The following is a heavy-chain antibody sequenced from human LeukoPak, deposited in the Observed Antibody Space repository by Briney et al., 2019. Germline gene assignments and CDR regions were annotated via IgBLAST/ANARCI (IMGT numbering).Heavy chain of an antibody. J-gene: IGHJ4*02. Sequence: SETLSLTCTVSGGSISSSGYYWGWIRQPPGKGLEWIGSIYLSGSTYYNPSLKSRVTISVDTSKNQFSLKLSSVTAADTALYYCARVPTVTFFDYWAREPWSPSPQ. CDR2: IYLSGST. D-gene: IGHD4-17*01. CDR1: GGSISSSGYY. CDR3: ARVPTVTFFDY. V-gene: IGHV4-39*07.